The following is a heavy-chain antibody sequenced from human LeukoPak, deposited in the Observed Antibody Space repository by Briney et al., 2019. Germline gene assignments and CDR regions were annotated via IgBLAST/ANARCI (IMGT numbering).Heavy chain of an antibody. CDR3: ARAFNSRMGYDFWDPVDY. V-gene: IGHV1-69*04. D-gene: IGHD3-3*01. J-gene: IGHJ4*02. CDR1: GGTFSSYA. Sequence: GASVKVSCKASGGTFSSYAISWVRQAPGQGLEWMGRIIPILGIANYAQKFQGRVTITADKSTSTAYMELRSLRSDDTAVYYCARAFNSRMGYDFWDPVDYWGQGTLVTVSS. CDR2: IIPILGIA.